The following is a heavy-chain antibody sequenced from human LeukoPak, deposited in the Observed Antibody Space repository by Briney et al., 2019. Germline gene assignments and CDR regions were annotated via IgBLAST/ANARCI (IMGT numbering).Heavy chain of an antibody. CDR1: GGSISSYY. Sequence: PSETLSLTCTVSGGSISSYYWSWIRQPAGKGLEWIGRMYTSGSTNYNPSLKSRVTISLDTSKNQFSLKVSSVTAADTAVYCCARYREQHHWGQGTLVTVSS. CDR2: MYTSGST. D-gene: IGHD6-13*01. V-gene: IGHV4-4*07. CDR3: ARYREQHH. J-gene: IGHJ1*01.